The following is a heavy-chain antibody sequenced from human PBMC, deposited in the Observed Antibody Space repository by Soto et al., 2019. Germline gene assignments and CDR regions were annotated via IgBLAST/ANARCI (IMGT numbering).Heavy chain of an antibody. V-gene: IGHV3-30-3*01. CDR3: ARDGRQSYLSNWFDP. CDR1: GFTFSSYA. Sequence: QVQLVESGGGVVQPGRSLRLSCAASGFTFSSYAMHWVRQAPGKGLEWVAVISYDGSNKYYADSVKGRFTISRYNSKNTRYLQMNSLRAEDTAVYYCARDGRQSYLSNWFDPWGQGTLVTVSS. D-gene: IGHD3-10*01. J-gene: IGHJ5*02. CDR2: ISYDGSNK.